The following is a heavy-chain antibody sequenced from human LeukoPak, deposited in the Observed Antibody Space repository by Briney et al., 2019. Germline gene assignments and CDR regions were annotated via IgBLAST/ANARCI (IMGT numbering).Heavy chain of an antibody. Sequence: GGSLRLSCAASGFTFSDYSMNWVRQAPGKGLGWISYIGIDSGNTNYADSVKGRFTISGDKAKNSLYLQMNSLRVEDTAVYYCARDHKYAFDNWGQGTLVTVSS. D-gene: IGHD2-2*01. CDR3: ARDHKYAFDN. CDR1: GFTFSDYS. J-gene: IGHJ4*02. V-gene: IGHV3-48*01. CDR2: IGIDSGNT.